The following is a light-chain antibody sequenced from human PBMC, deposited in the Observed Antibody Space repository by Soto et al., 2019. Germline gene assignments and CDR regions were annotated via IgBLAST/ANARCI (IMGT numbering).Light chain of an antibody. CDR2: GAS. Sequence: ILSPSSLSASVGDRVTLTCRASQTVSTNLAYYQQKPGQAPRLLIYGASSRATGIPDRFSGSGSGTDFTLTISSLEHEDFAVYYCQQRSKLITFGQGTRLEIK. CDR3: QQRSKLIT. CDR1: QTVSTN. V-gene: IGKV3-11*01. J-gene: IGKJ5*01.